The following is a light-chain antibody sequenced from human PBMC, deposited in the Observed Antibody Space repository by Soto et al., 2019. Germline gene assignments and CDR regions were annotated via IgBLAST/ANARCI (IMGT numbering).Light chain of an antibody. J-gene: IGLJ7*01. CDR3: SSYAGYNKVL. V-gene: IGLV2-8*01. CDR2: DVT. Sequence: QSALTQPPSASGSPGQSVTISCTGSTDDVALYNFVSWYQQHPGKAPRLTIYDVTKRPSGIPDRFSGSKSGNTASLTVSGLQAEDEAYYYCSSYAGYNKVLFGGGTQLTVL. CDR1: TDDVALYNF.